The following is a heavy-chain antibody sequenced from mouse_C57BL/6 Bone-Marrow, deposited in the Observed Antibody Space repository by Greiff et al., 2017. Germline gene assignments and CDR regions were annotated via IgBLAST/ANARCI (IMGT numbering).Heavy chain of an antibody. CDR1: GYTFTDYY. D-gene: IGHD1-1*01. Sequence: VQLQPSGPELVKPGASVKISCKASGYTFTDYYMNWVKQSNGKSLEWIGDINPNHGGTSYNQKFKGKATLTVDKSSSTAYMERRSLTSEDSAVYYCARDYYGTDWYFDVWGTGTTVTVSS. CDR3: ARDYYGTDWYFDV. CDR2: INPNHGGT. J-gene: IGHJ1*03. V-gene: IGHV1-26*01.